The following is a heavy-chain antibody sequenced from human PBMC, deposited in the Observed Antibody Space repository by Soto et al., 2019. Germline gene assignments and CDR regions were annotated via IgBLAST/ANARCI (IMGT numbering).Heavy chain of an antibody. D-gene: IGHD1-26*01. CDR2: IYYRGST. Sequence: SETLSLTCTVCGGSISSHYWSWVQQAPGKGLEWIGHIYYRGSTTYNPSLRSRSTISVDTSNNQFSLKLNSVTTADTAVYYCARDGREASGMDVWGQGTKVTVSS. CDR3: ARDGREASGMDV. J-gene: IGHJ6*02. CDR1: GGSISSHY. V-gene: IGHV4-59*11.